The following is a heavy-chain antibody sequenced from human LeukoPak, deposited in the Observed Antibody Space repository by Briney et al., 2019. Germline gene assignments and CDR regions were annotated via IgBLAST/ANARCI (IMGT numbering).Heavy chain of an antibody. CDR2: MYYSGST. D-gene: IGHD6-19*01. Sequence: SETLSLTCTVSGGSISSYYWGWIRQPPGKGLEWIGSMYYSGSTYYNPSLKSRVTISVDTSKNQFSLKLSSVTAADTAVYYCARMYSSGWYEFDYWGQGTLVTVSS. CDR3: ARMYSSGWYEFDY. J-gene: IGHJ4*02. CDR1: GGSISSYY. V-gene: IGHV4-39*01.